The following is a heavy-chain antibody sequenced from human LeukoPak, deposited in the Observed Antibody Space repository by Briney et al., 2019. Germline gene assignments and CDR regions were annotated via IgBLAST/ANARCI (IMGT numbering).Heavy chain of an antibody. CDR2: INQSGNS. V-gene: IGHV4-34*01. Sequence: SETLSLTCDVNGGSLSGSYWSWIRQSPEKGLEWIGEINQSGNSNYNPSLKSRVTILVDTSKNQFSLKLSSVTAADTAVYYCARDYSSGYYYGLGWFDPWGQGTLVTVSS. CDR3: ARDYSSGYYYGLGWFDP. D-gene: IGHD3-22*01. CDR1: GGSLSGSY. J-gene: IGHJ5*02.